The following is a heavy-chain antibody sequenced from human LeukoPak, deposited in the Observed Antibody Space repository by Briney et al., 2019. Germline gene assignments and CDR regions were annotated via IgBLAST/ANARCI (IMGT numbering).Heavy chain of an antibody. Sequence: GGSLRLSCAASGFTFSRYWMHWVRQAPGKGLVWVSRISLDGKTINYADSVKGGFTVSRDNAKNTLYLQMNSLRAEDTAVYYCARDLREKDYWGQGTLVTVSS. J-gene: IGHJ4*02. D-gene: IGHD4-17*01. CDR2: ISLDGKTI. CDR1: GFTFSRYW. CDR3: ARDLREKDY. V-gene: IGHV3-74*01.